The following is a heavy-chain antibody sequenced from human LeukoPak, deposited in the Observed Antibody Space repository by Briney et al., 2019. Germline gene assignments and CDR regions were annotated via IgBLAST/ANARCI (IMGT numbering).Heavy chain of an antibody. J-gene: IGHJ4*02. D-gene: IGHD3-9*01. Sequence: PGGSLRLSCAASGFTFSRYVMHWVRQAPGKGLEWVAIISYDESNKYNADSVKGRFTISRDSSKNTLYLQMNSLRDDDTAVYYCARENGVLTGYPLDCWGQGTLVTVSS. CDR3: ARENGVLTGYPLDC. CDR2: ISYDESNK. V-gene: IGHV3-30-3*01. CDR1: GFTFSRYV.